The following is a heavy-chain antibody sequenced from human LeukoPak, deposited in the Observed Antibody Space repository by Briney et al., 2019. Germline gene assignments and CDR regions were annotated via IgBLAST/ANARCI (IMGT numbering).Heavy chain of an antibody. CDR1: GYNFVNYG. Sequence: ASVKVSCKTSGYNFVNYGVSWVRQAPGQGREWMGWISAVNGDANSAHKFRGRLSMTMDTSTSTAYMELRSLRSDDTALYFCARDYKSSCSGATCLYFDYWGQGTLVTVSS. V-gene: IGHV1-18*01. D-gene: IGHD2-15*01. J-gene: IGHJ4*02. CDR2: ISAVNGDA. CDR3: ARDYKSSCSGATCLYFDY.